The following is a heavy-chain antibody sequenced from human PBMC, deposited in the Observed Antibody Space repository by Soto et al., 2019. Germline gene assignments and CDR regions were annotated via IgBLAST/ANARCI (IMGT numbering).Heavy chain of an antibody. V-gene: IGHV1-69*13. CDR2: IIPIFGTA. D-gene: IGHD3-22*01. Sequence: SVKVSCKASGGTFSSYAISWVRQAPGQGLEWMGGIIPIFGTANYAQKFQGRVTITADESTGTAYMELSSLRSEDTAVYYCASETYYYDSSGYQDAFDIWGQGTMVTVSS. J-gene: IGHJ3*02. CDR1: GGTFSSYA. CDR3: ASETYYYDSSGYQDAFDI.